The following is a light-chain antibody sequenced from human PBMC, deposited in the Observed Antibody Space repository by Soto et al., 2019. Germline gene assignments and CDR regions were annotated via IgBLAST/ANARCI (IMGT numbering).Light chain of an antibody. CDR2: YTS. CDR3: HQRQSWPRT. CDR1: QYVGTR. J-gene: IGKJ1*01. V-gene: IGKV3-11*01. Sequence: ENVLTQAPATLSSSPGETATLSCRASQYVGTRLAWYQHKPGQAPRLLIYYTSNRATGIPARFSGSGSGTDFTLTISSLAPEDFAIYYCHQRQSWPRTFGQGTKVDI.